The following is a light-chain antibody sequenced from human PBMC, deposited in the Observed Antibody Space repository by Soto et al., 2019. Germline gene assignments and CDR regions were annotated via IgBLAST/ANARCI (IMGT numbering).Light chain of an antibody. J-gene: IGKJ1*01. CDR2: KAS. V-gene: IGKV1-5*03. CDR1: QGIGNW. CDR3: QQYNGT. Sequence: DIQMTQSPSTLSASLADRVTLTCRASQGIGNWLAWYQQKPGKAPKLLIYKASTLESGVPSRFSGSGSGTEFTLTFSSLQPDDFATYYCQQYNGTFGQGTKVEIK.